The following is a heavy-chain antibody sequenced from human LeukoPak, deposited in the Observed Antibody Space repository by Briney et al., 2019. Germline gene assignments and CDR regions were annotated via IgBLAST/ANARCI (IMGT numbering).Heavy chain of an antibody. CDR3: ARPLAPDYYDSSTSGYFQH. CDR1: GFTFSDYY. D-gene: IGHD3-22*01. Sequence: PGGSLRLSCAASGFTFSDYYMSWIRQAPGKGLEWVSYISSSGSTIYYADSVKGRFTISRDNAKNSLYLQMNSLRAEDTAVYYCARPLAPDYYDSSTSGYFQHWGQGTLVTVSS. J-gene: IGHJ1*01. V-gene: IGHV3-11*01. CDR2: ISSSGSTI.